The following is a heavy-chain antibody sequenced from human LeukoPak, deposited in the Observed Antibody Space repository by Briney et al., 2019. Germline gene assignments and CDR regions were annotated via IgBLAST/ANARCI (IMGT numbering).Heavy chain of an antibody. D-gene: IGHD6-6*01. J-gene: IGHJ4*02. CDR3: ARDDRPSGHDFDY. CDR1: GFTFRDYN. Sequence: GRSLRISCTASGFTFRDYNINWFRQAPGRGLEWVGFIRSKADGGTTEYAASVKGRFTISRDDSKNVAYLQINNLRAEDTALYYCARDDRPSGHDFDYWGRGTLVTVSS. CDR2: IRSKADGGTT. V-gene: IGHV3-49*03.